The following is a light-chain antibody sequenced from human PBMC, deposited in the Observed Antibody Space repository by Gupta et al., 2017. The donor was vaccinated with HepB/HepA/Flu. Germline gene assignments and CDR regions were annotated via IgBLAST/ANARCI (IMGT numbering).Light chain of an antibody. CDR3: ATWDDSLSGVV. CDR1: SSNIGRNT. Sequence: QSVLTQPPSASGTPGQRVTISCSGSSSNIGRNTVPWYQQLPGTAPKLLIYSIDHRPSGVPDRFSGSKSGTSASLDISGLQSEDEADYYCATWDDSLSGVVFGGGTKLTVL. CDR2: SID. J-gene: IGLJ3*02. V-gene: IGLV1-44*01.